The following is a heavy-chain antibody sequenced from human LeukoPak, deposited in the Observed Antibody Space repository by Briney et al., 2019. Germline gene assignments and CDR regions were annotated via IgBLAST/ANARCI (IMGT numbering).Heavy chain of an antibody. CDR2: IYYSGST. CDR1: GGSISSGGYS. CDR3: ARERSPLLWRQRGAFDI. D-gene: IGHD3-10*01. J-gene: IGHJ3*02. V-gene: IGHV4-30-4*07. Sequence: SQTLSLTCAVSGGSISSGGYSWSWIRQPPGKGLEWIGYIYYSGSTYYNPSLKSRVTISVDTSKNQFSLKLSSVTAADTAVYYCARERSPLLWRQRGAFDIWGQGTMVTVSS.